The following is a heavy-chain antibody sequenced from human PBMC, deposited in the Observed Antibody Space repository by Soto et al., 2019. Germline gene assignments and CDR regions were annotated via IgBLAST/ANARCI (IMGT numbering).Heavy chain of an antibody. CDR1: GFSLSTSGVG. J-gene: IGHJ4*02. Sequence: QITLKESGPTLVKPTQPLTLTCTFSGFSLSTSGVGVGWIRQPPGKALEWLALIYWDDDKRYSPSLKNRLTITKDTSKSQVVLTMTNMDPVDTATYYCVRRRATTMALDYWGQGTLVTVSS. CDR3: VRRRATTMALDY. V-gene: IGHV2-5*02. CDR2: IYWDDDK. D-gene: IGHD5-18*01.